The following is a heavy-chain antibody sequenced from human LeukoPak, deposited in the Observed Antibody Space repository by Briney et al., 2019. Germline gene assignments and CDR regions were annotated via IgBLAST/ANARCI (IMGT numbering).Heavy chain of an antibody. CDR2: INPNSGGT. V-gene: IGHV1-2*02. Sequence: ASVKVSCKASGYTLTGYYMHWVRQAPGQGLEWMGWINPNSGGTNYAQKFQGRVTMTRDTSISTAYMELSRLRSDDTAVYYCASLNYDSSGYYFDFDYWGQGTPVTVSS. CDR1: GYTLTGYY. J-gene: IGHJ4*02. D-gene: IGHD3-22*01. CDR3: ASLNYDSSGYYFDFDY.